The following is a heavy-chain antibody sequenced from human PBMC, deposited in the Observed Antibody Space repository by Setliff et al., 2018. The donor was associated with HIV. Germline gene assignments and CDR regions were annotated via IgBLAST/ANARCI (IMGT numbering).Heavy chain of an antibody. D-gene: IGHD3-3*01. J-gene: IGHJ4*02. Sequence: GGSLRLSCAASGFTFSSYSMNWVRQAPGKGLEWVSYISSSSSTIYYEDSVKGRFTISRDNAKNSLYLQMNSLRAEDTAVYYCARERLRFLEWLPLDYWGQGTLVTVSS. V-gene: IGHV3-48*01. CDR3: ARERLRFLEWLPLDY. CDR1: GFTFSSYS. CDR2: ISSSSSTI.